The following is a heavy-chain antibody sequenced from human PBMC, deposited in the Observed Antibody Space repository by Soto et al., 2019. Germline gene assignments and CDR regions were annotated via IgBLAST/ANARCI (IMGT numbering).Heavy chain of an antibody. D-gene: IGHD1-26*01. CDR3: VRDRGTPDSFDI. CDR2: IKGDGTTT. CDR1: GFNFSPYF. Sequence: EAHLVESEGGLPQRGGSLRLSCVASGFNFSPYFMAWVRQGPGSGLEWVSHIKGDGTTTAYADSVRGRFIISRDNGRNTLFLQMNSLRDEDTAVYYCVRDRGTPDSFDIWGQGTTVIVSS. J-gene: IGHJ3*02. V-gene: IGHV3-74*01.